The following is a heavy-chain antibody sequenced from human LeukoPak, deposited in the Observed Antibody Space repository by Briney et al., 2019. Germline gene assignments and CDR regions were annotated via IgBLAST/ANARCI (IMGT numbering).Heavy chain of an antibody. CDR2: IIPIFGTA. V-gene: IGHV1-69*01. CDR1: GGTFSSYA. J-gene: IGHJ4*02. Sequence: GSSVKASCKASGGTFSSYAISWVRQATGQGLEWMGGIIPIFGTANYAQKFQGRVTITADESTSTAYMELSSLRSEDTAVYYCAIYGSGSYLRSDYYFDYWGQGTLVTVSS. CDR3: AIYGSGSYLRSDYYFDY. D-gene: IGHD3-10*01.